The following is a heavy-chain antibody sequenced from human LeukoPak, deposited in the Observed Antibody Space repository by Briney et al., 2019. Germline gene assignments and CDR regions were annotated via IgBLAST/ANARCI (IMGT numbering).Heavy chain of an antibody. CDR1: GGSISGYY. CDR2: IYYSGST. CDR3: ARRLDDDFWSGYIAHDAFDI. Sequence: SETLSLTCTVSGGSISGYYWSWIRQPPGKGLEWIGYIYYSGSTNYNPSLKSRVTISVDTSKNQFSLKLSSVTAADTAVYYCARRLDDDFWSGYIAHDAFDIWGQGTMVTVSS. J-gene: IGHJ3*02. V-gene: IGHV4-59*08. D-gene: IGHD3-3*01.